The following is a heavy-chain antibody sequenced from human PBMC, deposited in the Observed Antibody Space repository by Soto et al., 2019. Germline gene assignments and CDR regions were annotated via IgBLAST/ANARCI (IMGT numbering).Heavy chain of an antibody. CDR1: GFIFRTYG. CDR3: AKRPFIPVGGTPVGAFDM. CDR2: ISYSGNKK. J-gene: IGHJ3*02. D-gene: IGHD3-16*01. V-gene: IGHV3-30*18. Sequence: QVQLVESGGNVVQPGRSLRLSCAASGFIFRTYGMHWVRQAPGKGLEWVAVISYSGNKKAYADSVKGRFAISRDNSNNTLYLQLDSLNAADTAVYYCAKRPFIPVGGTPVGAFDMWGQGTMVTVSS.